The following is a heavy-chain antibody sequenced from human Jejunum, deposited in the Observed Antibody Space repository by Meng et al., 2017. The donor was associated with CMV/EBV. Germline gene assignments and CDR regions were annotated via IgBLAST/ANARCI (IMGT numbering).Heavy chain of an antibody. CDR2: ISTDGNSA. V-gene: IGHV3-74*01. D-gene: IGHD1-14*01. CDR1: GVTFSSYW. CDR3: AAGFNRADY. Sequence: SCAASGVTFSSYWMHWVRQAPGKGLLWVSRISTDGNSATYADSVKGRFTISRDNAKNTLYLQMGNLRAEDTAVYYCAAGFNRADYWGQGTLVTVSS. J-gene: IGHJ4*02.